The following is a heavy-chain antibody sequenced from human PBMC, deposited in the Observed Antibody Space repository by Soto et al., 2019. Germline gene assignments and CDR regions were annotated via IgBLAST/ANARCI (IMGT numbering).Heavy chain of an antibody. Sequence: SGGSLRLSCAASGFTFSDYYMSWIRQAPGKGLEWVSYISSSGSTIYYADSVKGRFTISRDNAKNSLYLQMNSLRAEDTAVYYCARAYYDILTGLDYWGQGTLVTVSS. CDR3: ARAYYDILTGLDY. D-gene: IGHD3-9*01. CDR2: ISSSGSTI. V-gene: IGHV3-11*01. J-gene: IGHJ4*02. CDR1: GFTFSDYY.